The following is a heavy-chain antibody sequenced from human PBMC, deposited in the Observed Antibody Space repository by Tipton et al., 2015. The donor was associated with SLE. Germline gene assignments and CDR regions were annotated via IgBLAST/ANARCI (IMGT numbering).Heavy chain of an antibody. Sequence: GLVKPSETLSLTCAVYGGSFSGYYWSWIRQPPGKGLEWIGEIIHTGSTNYNPSLKSRVTISLDTSKNHFSLKVSSVTAADTAVYYCARVGPKWELPKYYFDYWGQGTLVTVSS. V-gene: IGHV4-34*12. D-gene: IGHD1-26*01. CDR2: IIHTGST. CDR3: ARVGPKWELPKYYFDY. J-gene: IGHJ4*02. CDR1: GGSFSGYY.